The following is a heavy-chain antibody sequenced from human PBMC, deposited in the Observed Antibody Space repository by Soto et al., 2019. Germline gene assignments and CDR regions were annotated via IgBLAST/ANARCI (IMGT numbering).Heavy chain of an antibody. J-gene: IGHJ4*02. Sequence: PSHTLPLTGTVSGGSITMYYWSCILQPPGKRLEYSGYIYYTANTDYNSSPKSRVAISGDAAKNRFSLKLRYVTAADTAVYYCVGGLSEWGRIDFWGQGTLVTVSS. CDR3: VGGLSEWGRIDF. CDR1: GGSITMYY. V-gene: IGHV4-59*07. CDR2: IYYTANT. D-gene: IGHD3-3*01.